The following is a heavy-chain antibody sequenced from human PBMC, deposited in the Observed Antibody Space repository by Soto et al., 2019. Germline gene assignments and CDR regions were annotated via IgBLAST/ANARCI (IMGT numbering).Heavy chain of an antibody. D-gene: IGHD6-6*01. V-gene: IGHV3-30*18. CDR3: AKGGWYTSSSRSDC. Sequence: GGSLRLSCSASGFTLGGVDMHWVRQAPGKGLEWVAVMSYDGRNQYYADSVKGRFTVSRDSSKSTLYLQMNSLRTEDAAVYYCAKGGWYTSSSRSDCWGQGTLVTVSS. J-gene: IGHJ4*02. CDR1: GFTLGGVD. CDR2: MSYDGRNQ.